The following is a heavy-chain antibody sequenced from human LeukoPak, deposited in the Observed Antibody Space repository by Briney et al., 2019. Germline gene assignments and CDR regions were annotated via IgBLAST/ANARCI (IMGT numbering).Heavy chain of an antibody. CDR1: GFTFSSYS. CDR2: ISTSSSYI. J-gene: IGHJ3*02. V-gene: IGHV3-21*01. CDR3: ARDLRPYSGYDNLAFDI. D-gene: IGHD5-12*01. Sequence: GGSLRLSCAASGFTFSSYSMNWVRQAPGKGLEWVSFISTSSSYIYYGDSVKARFTISRDNAKNSLYLQMNSLRAEDTAVYYCARDLRPYSGYDNLAFDIWGQGTMVTVSS.